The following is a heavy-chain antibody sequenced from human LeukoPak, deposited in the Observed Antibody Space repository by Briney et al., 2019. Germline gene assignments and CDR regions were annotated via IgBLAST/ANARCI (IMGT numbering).Heavy chain of an antibody. CDR1: GGSISSSSYY. CDR2: IYYSGST. Sequence: SETLSLTCTVSGGSISSSSYYWGWIRQPPGQGLECIGSIYYSGSTYYNPSLKSRVTISVDTSKNHFSLKLSSVTAADTAVYYCARVFPLEVFGVETLSGWFDPWGQGTLVIVSS. J-gene: IGHJ5*02. D-gene: IGHD3-3*01. CDR3: ARVFPLEVFGVETLSGWFDP. V-gene: IGHV4-39*07.